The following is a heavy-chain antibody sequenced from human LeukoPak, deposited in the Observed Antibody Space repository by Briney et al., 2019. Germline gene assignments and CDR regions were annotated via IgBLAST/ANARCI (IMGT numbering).Heavy chain of an antibody. J-gene: IGHJ4*02. CDR2: IYHSGST. D-gene: IGHD3-16*01. V-gene: IGHV4-38-2*01. CDR1: GYSISSGYY. Sequence: SETLSLTCAVSGYSISSGYYWGWIRQPPGKGLEWIGSIYHSGSTYYNPSLESRVTISVDTSKNQFSLKLSSVTAADTAVYYCARRNYGDLDYWGQGTLVTVSS. CDR3: ARRNYGDLDY.